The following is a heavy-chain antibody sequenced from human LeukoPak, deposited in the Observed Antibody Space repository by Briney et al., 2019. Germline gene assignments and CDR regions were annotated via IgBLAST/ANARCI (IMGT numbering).Heavy chain of an antibody. Sequence: SQTLSLTCSVSGDSISSGDYYWSWIRQPPGKGLEWIGYIYSSGSTYYNPSLKSRVSMSIDLSKNQFSLSLNSVTAADTAVYYCARGSRRAVYLQYYFDYWGQGTLVTVSS. CDR2: IYSSGST. CDR3: ARGSRRAVYLQYYFDY. V-gene: IGHV4-30-4*01. J-gene: IGHJ4*02. CDR1: GDSISSGDYY.